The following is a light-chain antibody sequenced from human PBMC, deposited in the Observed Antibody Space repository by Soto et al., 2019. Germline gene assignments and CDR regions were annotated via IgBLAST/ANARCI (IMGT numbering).Light chain of an antibody. J-gene: IGKJ1*01. CDR2: GAS. CDR1: RDISNS. CDR3: QHYETFSWT. V-gene: IGKV1-12*01. Sequence: RMISSPSSGSASVRDGDPSSRRASRDISNSLAWYQQTPGKAPKLLIRGASSLHRGVPSRFSGGGAGTEFTLTISSVQPEDFATYFCQHYETFSWTFGQGTKVDIK.